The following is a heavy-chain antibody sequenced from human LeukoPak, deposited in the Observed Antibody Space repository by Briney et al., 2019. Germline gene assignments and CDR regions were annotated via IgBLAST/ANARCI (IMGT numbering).Heavy chain of an antibody. CDR2: IHPNSGGT. Sequence: GASVKVSCKASGYTFTDYYLHWVRQAPGQGLEWMGWIHPNSGGTNYAQKFQGRVAMTRDTSISTAYMELSSLRSDDTAVYYCARLAAVPGWGQGTLVTASS. J-gene: IGHJ1*01. D-gene: IGHD6-19*01. CDR1: GYTFTDYY. CDR3: ARLAAVPG. V-gene: IGHV1-2*02.